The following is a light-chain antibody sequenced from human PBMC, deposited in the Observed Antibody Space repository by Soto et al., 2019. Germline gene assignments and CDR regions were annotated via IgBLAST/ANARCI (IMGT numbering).Light chain of an antibody. CDR2: KAS. V-gene: IGKV1-5*03. Sequence: DIQMTQSPSTLSASVGDRVTIPCPASQSISSWLAWYQQKPGKAPKLLIYKASSLESGVPSRFSGSGSGTEFTLTISSLQPDDFATYYCQQYNSYSRTFGQGTKVDIK. CDR3: QQYNSYSRT. J-gene: IGKJ1*01. CDR1: QSISSW.